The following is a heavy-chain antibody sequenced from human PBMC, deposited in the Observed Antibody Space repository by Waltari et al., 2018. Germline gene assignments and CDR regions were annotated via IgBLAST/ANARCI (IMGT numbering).Heavy chain of an antibody. Sequence: EVQLVESGGGLVQPGRSLRLSCAASGFTFDDYAMHWVRQAPGKGLEWVSGISWNSGSIGYADSVKGRFTISRDNAKNSLYLQMNSLRAEDTALYYCAKDIWGATTFGAFDIWGQGTMVTVSS. D-gene: IGHD1-26*01. CDR2: ISWNSGSI. J-gene: IGHJ3*02. CDR3: AKDIWGATTFGAFDI. CDR1: GFTFDDYA. V-gene: IGHV3-9*01.